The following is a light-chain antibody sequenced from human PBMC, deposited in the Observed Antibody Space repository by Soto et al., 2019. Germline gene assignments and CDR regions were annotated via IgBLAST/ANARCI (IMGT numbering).Light chain of an antibody. CDR1: QSVSIK. Sequence: EVVLAQSPATLSLSPGERATLSCRASQSVSIKLAWYQQKPGQAPRLHIYDTSTRATGIPARFSGSGSGTEFTLTISSLQSEDFAVYYCQQYNKWPPITFGQGTRLEIK. V-gene: IGKV3-15*01. CDR2: DTS. J-gene: IGKJ5*01. CDR3: QQYNKWPPIT.